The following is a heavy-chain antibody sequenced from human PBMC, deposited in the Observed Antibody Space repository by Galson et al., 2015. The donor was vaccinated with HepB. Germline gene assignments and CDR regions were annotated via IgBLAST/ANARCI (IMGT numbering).Heavy chain of an antibody. V-gene: IGHV5-10-1*01. D-gene: IGHD2-21*02. Sequence: QSGAEVKKPGESLRISCKGSGYSFTSYWISWVRQMPGKGLEWMGRIDPSDSYTNYSPSFQGHVTISADKSISTAYLQWSSLKASDTVMYYCARHYDPELAYCGGDCYSGYYGMDVWGQGTTVTVSS. J-gene: IGHJ6*02. CDR2: IDPSDSYT. CDR1: GYSFTSYW. CDR3: ARHYDPELAYCGGDCYSGYYGMDV.